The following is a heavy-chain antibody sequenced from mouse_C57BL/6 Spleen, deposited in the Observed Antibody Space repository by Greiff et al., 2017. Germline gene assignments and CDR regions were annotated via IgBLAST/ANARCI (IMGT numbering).Heavy chain of an antibody. CDR2: IYPGSGST. V-gene: IGHV1-55*01. Sequence: VQLQQPGAELVKPGASVKMSCKASGYTFTSYWITWVKQRPGQGLEWIGDIYPGSGSTNYNEKFKSKATLTVDTSSSTAYMQLSSLTSEDSAVYYCARYYYGSSALDYWGQGTTLTVSS. CDR3: ARYYYGSSALDY. CDR1: GYTFTSYW. D-gene: IGHD1-1*01. J-gene: IGHJ2*01.